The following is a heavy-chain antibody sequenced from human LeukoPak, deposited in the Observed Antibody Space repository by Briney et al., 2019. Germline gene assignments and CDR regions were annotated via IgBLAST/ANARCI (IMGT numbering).Heavy chain of an antibody. Sequence: PGRSLRLSCAGSGFTFSSYYWSWIRQPPGKGLEWIGYIYYSGSTNYNPSLKSRVTISVDTSKNQFSLKLSSVTAADTAVYYCASGRSYADTDYWGQGTLVTVSS. CDR2: IYYSGST. J-gene: IGHJ4*02. V-gene: IGHV4-59*08. CDR3: ASGRSYADTDY. CDR1: GFTFSSYY. D-gene: IGHD2-2*01.